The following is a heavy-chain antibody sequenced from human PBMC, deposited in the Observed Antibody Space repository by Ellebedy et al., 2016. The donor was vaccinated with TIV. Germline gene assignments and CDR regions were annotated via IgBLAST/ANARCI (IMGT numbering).Heavy chain of an antibody. Sequence: MPSETLSLTCTVSGGSMSSSTYYWGWIRQPPGKGLEWTGSMNNFGSAANNPSLKSRVTISIDSSKNQCSLKLTSVTAADTAMYYCARAGGGGESTGFAPWGQGTLVNVSS. J-gene: IGHJ5*02. CDR3: ARAGGGGESTGFAP. D-gene: IGHD2-21*01. CDR2: MNNFGSA. V-gene: IGHV4-39*07. CDR1: GGSMSSSTYY.